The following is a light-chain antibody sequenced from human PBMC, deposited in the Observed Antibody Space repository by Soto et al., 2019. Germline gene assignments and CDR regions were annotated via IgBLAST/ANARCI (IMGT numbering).Light chain of an antibody. J-gene: IGKJ3*01. CDR3: QQLNSYPPFT. V-gene: IGKV1-9*01. CDR2: AAS. CDR1: PGISSY. Sequence: IQLTQSPSSLSASVGDRVTITCRASPGISSYLAWYQQKPGKAPKLLIYAASTLQSGVPSRFSGSGSGTDFTLTISSLQPEDFATYYCQQLNSYPPFTFGPGTKVDIK.